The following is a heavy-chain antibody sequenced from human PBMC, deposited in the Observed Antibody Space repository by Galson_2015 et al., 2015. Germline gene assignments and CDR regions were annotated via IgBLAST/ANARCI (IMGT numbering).Heavy chain of an antibody. CDR1: GFTFRRYA. V-gene: IGHV3-23*01. CDR2: ISESGDST. J-gene: IGHJ4*02. D-gene: IGHD2-15*01. Sequence: SLRLSCATSGFTFRRYAMTWVRQAPGKGLEWVSAISESGDSTYYADSVKGRFTISRDNSENTLFLQMKSLRAEDTAVYYCATEGYCIGDSCQNDYWGQGTLVIVSS. CDR3: ATEGYCIGDSCQNDY.